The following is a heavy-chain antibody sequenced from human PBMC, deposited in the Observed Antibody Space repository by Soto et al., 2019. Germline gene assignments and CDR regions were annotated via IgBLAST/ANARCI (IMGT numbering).Heavy chain of an antibody. J-gene: IGHJ3*02. CDR1: GGFVSSGTYY. Sequence: QVQLQQWAAGLLKPSETLSLTCAVYGGFVSSGTYYWSWIRQPPGKGLEWIGEMSHSGGTHFNPSLKSRVTISVDTSKNQFSLKMSSVTAADTALYYCARVERGTVTTVVDAFDIWGPGTMVTVSS. V-gene: IGHV4-34*01. CDR2: MSHSGGT. CDR3: ARVERGTVTTVVDAFDI. D-gene: IGHD1-1*01.